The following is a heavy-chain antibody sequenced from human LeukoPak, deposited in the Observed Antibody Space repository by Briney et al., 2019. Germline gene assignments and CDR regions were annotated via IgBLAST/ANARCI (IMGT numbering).Heavy chain of an antibody. CDR3: ARENMGVAAFDI. CDR1: GFTFSDYY. CDR2: ISKSGNII. Sequence: PGGSLRLSCAASGFTFSDYYMSWIRQAPGKGLEWVSYISKSGNIIYYADSVKGRFTISRDNAKNSLYLQMNSLRAEDTALCNCARENMGVAAFDISGQGTMVTVSS. D-gene: IGHD1-26*01. J-gene: IGHJ3*02. V-gene: IGHV3-11*01.